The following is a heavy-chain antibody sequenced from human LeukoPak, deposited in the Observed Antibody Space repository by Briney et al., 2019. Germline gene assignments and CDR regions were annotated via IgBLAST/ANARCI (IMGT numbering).Heavy chain of an antibody. D-gene: IGHD1/OR15-1a*01. CDR2: IYRGVTT. CDR1: GFTASSNF. J-gene: IGHJ6*03. V-gene: IGHV3-53*01. Sequence: PGGSLRLSCAASGFTASSNFMSWVRQAPGKGLEWVSVIYRGVTTYYADSVRGRFTISRDNSKNTLYLQMNSLRAEDTAVYYCARDGYGNNYMDVWGKGTTVTVSS. CDR3: ARDGYGNNYMDV.